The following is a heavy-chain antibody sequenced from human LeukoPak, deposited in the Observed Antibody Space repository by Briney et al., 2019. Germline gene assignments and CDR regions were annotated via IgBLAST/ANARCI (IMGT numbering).Heavy chain of an antibody. Sequence: SETLSLTCTVSGGSISSGDYYWSWIRQPPGKGLEWIGYIYYSGSTYYNPSLKSRVTISVDTSKNQSSLKLSSVTAADTAVYYCARVVLDYSSGWYIDYWGQGTLVTVSS. D-gene: IGHD6-19*01. CDR1: GGSISSGDYY. V-gene: IGHV4-30-4*08. CDR3: ARVVLDYSSGWYIDY. CDR2: IYYSGST. J-gene: IGHJ4*02.